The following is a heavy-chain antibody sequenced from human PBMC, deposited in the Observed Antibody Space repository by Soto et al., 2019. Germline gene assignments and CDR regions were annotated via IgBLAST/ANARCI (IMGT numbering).Heavy chain of an antibody. V-gene: IGHV4-30-4*02. CDR2: IYYSGST. Sequence: SETLSLTCTVSGGSISSGDYYWSWIRQPPGKGLEWIGYIYYSGSTYYNPSLKSRVTISVDTSKNQFSLKLSSVTAADTAVYYCARGPYGDYVSDYWGQGTLVTVSS. D-gene: IGHD4-17*01. CDR1: GGSISSGDYY. CDR3: ARGPYGDYVSDY. J-gene: IGHJ4*02.